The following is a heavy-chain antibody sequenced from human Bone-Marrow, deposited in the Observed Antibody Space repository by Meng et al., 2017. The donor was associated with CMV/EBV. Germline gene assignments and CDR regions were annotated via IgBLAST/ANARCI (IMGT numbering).Heavy chain of an antibody. CDR2: ISAYNGNT. D-gene: IGHD2-2*01. CDR3: ASQIVVVPAAKYHNWFDP. Sequence: ASVKVSCRASGYTFTSYGISWVRQAPGQGLEWMGWISAYNGNTNYAQKLQGRVTMTTDTSTSTAYMELRSLRSDDTAVYYCASQIVVVPAAKYHNWFDPWGQGTLVTVXS. V-gene: IGHV1-18*01. CDR1: GYTFTSYG. J-gene: IGHJ5*02.